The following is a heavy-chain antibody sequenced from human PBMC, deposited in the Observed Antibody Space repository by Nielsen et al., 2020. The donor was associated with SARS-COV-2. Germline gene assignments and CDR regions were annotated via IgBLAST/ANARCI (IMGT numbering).Heavy chain of an antibody. CDR3: ARTYCSGGSCYCRFDY. Sequence: SETLSLTCALSGSSVSSNSAAWNWISQSPSRGLEWLGRTYYRSKWYNDYAVSVKSRITINPDTSKNQFSLQLNSVTPEDTALYYCARTYCSGGSCYCRFDYWGQGTLVTVSS. J-gene: IGHJ4*02. CDR2: TYYRSKWYN. D-gene: IGHD2-15*01. CDR1: GSSVSSNSAA. V-gene: IGHV6-1*01.